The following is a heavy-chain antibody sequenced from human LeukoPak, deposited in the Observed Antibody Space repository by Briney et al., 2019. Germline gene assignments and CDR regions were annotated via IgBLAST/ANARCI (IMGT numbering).Heavy chain of an antibody. J-gene: IGHJ6*03. CDR1: GVSINSHY. V-gene: IGHV4-59*11. CDR3: ARVLQNYYHLDV. CDR2: IYDSGSA. Sequence: SETLSLTCSVSGVSINSHYWSWIRQPPGKGLEWIGFIYDSGSANYRSSLESRVTMTLDTSKNQFSLKLNSVTAADTAVYYCARVLQNYYHLDVWGKGTTVTVSS. D-gene: IGHD3-3*01.